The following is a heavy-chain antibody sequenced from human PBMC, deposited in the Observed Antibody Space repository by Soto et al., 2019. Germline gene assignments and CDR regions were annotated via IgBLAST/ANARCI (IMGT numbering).Heavy chain of an antibody. J-gene: IGHJ4*02. CDR2: ISSSSSTI. CDR1: GFTFSSYS. CDR3: ARDLNSLAG. Sequence: EVQLVESGGGLVQPGGSLRLSCAASGFTFSSYSMNWVRQAPGKGLEWVSYISSSSSTIYYADSVKGRFTISRDNAKISLYLQMNSLRAEDTAVYYCARDLNSLAGWGQGTLVTVSS. V-gene: IGHV3-48*01. D-gene: IGHD3-3*02.